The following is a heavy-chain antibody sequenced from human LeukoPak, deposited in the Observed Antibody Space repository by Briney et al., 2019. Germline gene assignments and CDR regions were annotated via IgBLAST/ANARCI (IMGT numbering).Heavy chain of an antibody. Sequence: SETLSLTCNVSGGSISSDSWSWIRQPPRKGLGWIGYMYYSGSTSYNPSLKSRVTLSVDTSKIQFSLKMSSVAAPDTAVYYCARLSGSGYYPFDNWGQGTLVTVSS. J-gene: IGHJ4*02. V-gene: IGHV4-59*01. CDR1: GGSISSDS. CDR2: MYYSGST. CDR3: ARLSGSGYYPFDN. D-gene: IGHD3-22*01.